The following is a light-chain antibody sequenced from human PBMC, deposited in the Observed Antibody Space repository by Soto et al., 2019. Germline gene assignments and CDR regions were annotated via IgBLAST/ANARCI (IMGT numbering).Light chain of an antibody. CDR2: EVN. Sequence: QSALTQPASVSGSPGQSVTISCTGASSDVGGYDYVSWYQQHPGKAPKLILYEVNNRPSGVSNHFSGSKSGNTASLIISGLQADVEADYYCSSYSTTSTLVFGSGTKVTVL. V-gene: IGLV2-14*01. CDR3: SSYSTTSTLV. CDR1: SSDVGGYDY. J-gene: IGLJ1*01.